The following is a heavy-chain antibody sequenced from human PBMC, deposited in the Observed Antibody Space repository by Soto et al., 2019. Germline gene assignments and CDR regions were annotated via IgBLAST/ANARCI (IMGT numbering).Heavy chain of an antibody. Sequence: DSVKVSCNASGYTFTSYSMHWVRQAPGQRLEWMGWINAGNGNTKYSQKFQGRVTITRDTSASTAYMELSSLRSEDTAVYYCASESYGGEFDYWGQGTLVTVSS. V-gene: IGHV1-3*01. CDR2: INAGNGNT. CDR1: GYTFTSYS. D-gene: IGHD4-17*01. CDR3: ASESYGGEFDY. J-gene: IGHJ4*02.